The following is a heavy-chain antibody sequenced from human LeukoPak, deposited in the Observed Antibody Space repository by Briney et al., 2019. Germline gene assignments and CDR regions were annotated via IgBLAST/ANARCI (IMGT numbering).Heavy chain of an antibody. CDR1: GYTFTSYY. CDR2: INPSGGST. Sequence: ASVKVSCKASGYTFTSYYMHWVRQAPGQGLEWMGIINPSGGSTSYAQKFQGRVTTTRDMSTSTVYMELSSLRSEDTAVYYCARSVVTPQFSNYFDYWGQGTLVTVSS. CDR3: ARSVVTPQFSNYFDY. J-gene: IGHJ4*02. D-gene: IGHD4-23*01. V-gene: IGHV1-46*01.